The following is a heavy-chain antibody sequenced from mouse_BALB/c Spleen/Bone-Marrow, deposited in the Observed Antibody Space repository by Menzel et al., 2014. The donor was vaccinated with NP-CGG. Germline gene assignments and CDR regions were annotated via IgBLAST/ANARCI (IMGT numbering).Heavy chain of an antibody. V-gene: IGHV14-3*02. D-gene: IGHD1-1*01. Sequence: EVQGVESGAELVKPGASVKLSCIASGFNIKDTYMHWGKERPEQGLEWIGRIDPANGNTKYDPKFQGKATITADTSSNTAYLQLSSLTSEDTAVYYCVYGRDWYFDVWGAGTTVTVSS. CDR2: IDPANGNT. CDR3: VYGRDWYFDV. CDR1: GFNIKDTY. J-gene: IGHJ1*01.